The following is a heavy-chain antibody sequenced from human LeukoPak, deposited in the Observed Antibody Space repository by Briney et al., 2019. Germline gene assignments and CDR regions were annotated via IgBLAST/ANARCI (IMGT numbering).Heavy chain of an antibody. D-gene: IGHD2-21*02. CDR1: GFTFSTYW. Sequence: GGSLRLSCATSGFTFSTYWMSWVRRAPGKGLEGGANIKGDGSENNYVHSLKRRFTISRDTAKNSLYLQTNSLSAEDTAVYYCARPASHVVLTDLYAYWGQGALVTVSS. CDR2: IKGDGSEN. V-gene: IGHV3-7*01. CDR3: ARPASHVVLTDLYAY. J-gene: IGHJ4*02.